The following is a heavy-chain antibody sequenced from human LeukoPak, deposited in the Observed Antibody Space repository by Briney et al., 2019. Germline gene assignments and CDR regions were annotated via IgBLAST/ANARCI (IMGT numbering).Heavy chain of an antibody. Sequence: GGSLRLSCVASGFTFVSHWMTWVRQAPGKGLEWVANINQDGSERYYVDSVKGRFTISRDNAKNSLYLQINSLRAEDAAVYYCARRYMATSAEDFDYWGQGTLVTVSS. J-gene: IGHJ4*02. V-gene: IGHV3-7*01. CDR2: INQDGSER. D-gene: IGHD5-24*01. CDR1: GFTFVSHW. CDR3: ARRYMATSAEDFDY.